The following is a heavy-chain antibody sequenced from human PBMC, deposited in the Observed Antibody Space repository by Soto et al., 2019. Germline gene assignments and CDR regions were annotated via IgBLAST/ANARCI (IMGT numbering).Heavy chain of an antibody. D-gene: IGHD3-22*01. V-gene: IGHV1-18*01. Sequence: GASVKVSCKASGYTFTRYGISLVRRAPGQGLEWMGWISGYNGNTKSAQKFQGRVTMTTDTSTGTAYMELRSLRSDDTAVYYCARDRPSTMIIADPFDYWGQGTLVTVSS. CDR3: ARDRPSTMIIADPFDY. J-gene: IGHJ4*02. CDR1: GYTFTRYG. CDR2: ISGYNGNT.